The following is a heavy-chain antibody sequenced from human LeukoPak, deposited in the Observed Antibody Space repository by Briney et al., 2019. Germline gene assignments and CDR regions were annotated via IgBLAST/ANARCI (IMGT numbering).Heavy chain of an antibody. D-gene: IGHD3-3*01. Sequence: GGSLRLSCAASGFAFSSYSMNWVRQAPGKGLEWVSYISSSSSTIYYADSVKGRFTISRDNGKNSLYLQMNSLRAEDTALYYCARDRRNGDFWSGGDLWGQGTLVTVSS. J-gene: IGHJ4*02. CDR3: ARDRRNGDFWSGGDL. V-gene: IGHV3-48*04. CDR1: GFAFSSYS. CDR2: ISSSSSTI.